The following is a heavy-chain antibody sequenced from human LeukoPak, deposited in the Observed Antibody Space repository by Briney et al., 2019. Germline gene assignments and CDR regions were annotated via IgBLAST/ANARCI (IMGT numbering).Heavy chain of an antibody. CDR3: TRSMLRGHDY. Sequence: GGSLRLSCAASGFTLSSYWMHWVRQAPGKGLVWVSRINSDGSSTCYADSVKGRFTISRDNAKNTLYLQMNTTRGADTAVYYCTRSMLRGHDYWGQGTLVTVSS. V-gene: IGHV3-74*01. J-gene: IGHJ4*02. D-gene: IGHD3-10*01. CDR1: GFTLSSYW. CDR2: INSDGSST.